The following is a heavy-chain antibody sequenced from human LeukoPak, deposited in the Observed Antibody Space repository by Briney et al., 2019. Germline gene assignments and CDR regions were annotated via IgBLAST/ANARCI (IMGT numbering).Heavy chain of an antibody. CDR3: ANSFSGDGYIQPLYY. CDR2: IYYSGST. CDR1: GGSISSYY. V-gene: IGHV4-59*01. J-gene: IGHJ4*02. D-gene: IGHD5-24*01. Sequence: KPSETLSLTCTVSGGSISSYYWSWIRQPPGKGLEWIGYIYYSGSTNYNPSLKSRVTISVDTSKNQFSLKLSSVTAADTAVYYCANSFSGDGYIQPLYYWGQGTLVTVSS.